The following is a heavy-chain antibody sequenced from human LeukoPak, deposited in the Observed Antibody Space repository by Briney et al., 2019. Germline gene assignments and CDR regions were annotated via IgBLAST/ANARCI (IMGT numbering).Heavy chain of an antibody. V-gene: IGHV1-69*04. CDR2: IIPILGIA. J-gene: IGHJ6*03. Sequence: SVKVSCKASGGTFSSYTISWVRQAPGQGLEWMERIIPILGIANYAQKFQGRVTITADKSTSTAYMELSSLRSEDTAVYYCARDSILPNQINYYYYYMDVWGKGTTVTVSS. CDR3: ARDSILPNQINYYYYYMDV. D-gene: IGHD2-2*02. CDR1: GGTFSSYT.